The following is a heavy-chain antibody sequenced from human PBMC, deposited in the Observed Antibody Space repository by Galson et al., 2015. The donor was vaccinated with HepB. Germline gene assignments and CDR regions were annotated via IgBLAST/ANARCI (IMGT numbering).Heavy chain of an antibody. CDR3: ARGFTHPDY. V-gene: IGHV4-31*03. J-gene: IGHJ4*02. CDR2: IYYSGST. CDR1: GDSISSGGYY. Sequence: QVQLQESGPGLVKPSQTLSLTCTVSGDSISSGGYYWSWIRQHPGKGLEWIGYIYYSGSTYYTPSLKSRSTISIDASKNRCSLKMSAVTAADTAVYYCARGFTHPDYWGQGTLVTVSS.